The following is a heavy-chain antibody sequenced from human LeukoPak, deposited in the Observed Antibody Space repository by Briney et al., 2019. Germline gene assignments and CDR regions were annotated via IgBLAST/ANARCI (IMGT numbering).Heavy chain of an antibody. J-gene: IGHJ5*02. Sequence: ASVKVSCKASGYTFTSYDINWVRQATGQGLEWMGWMNPNSGNTGYAQKFQGRVTMTRNTSISTAYMELSSLRSEDTAVYYCARGGRRNWTWGFGNDRRFDPWGQGTLVTVSS. V-gene: IGHV1-8*01. CDR3: ARGGRRNWTWGFGNDRRFDP. CDR2: MNPNSGNT. D-gene: IGHD3/OR15-3a*01. CDR1: GYTFTSYD.